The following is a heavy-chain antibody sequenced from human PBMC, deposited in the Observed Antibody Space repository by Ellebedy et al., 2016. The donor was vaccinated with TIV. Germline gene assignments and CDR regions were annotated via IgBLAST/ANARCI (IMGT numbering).Heavy chain of an antibody. CDR2: ISYDGSSK. V-gene: IGHV3-30-3*01. CDR3: ASLRNDYGDYVNY. J-gene: IGHJ4*02. Sequence: PGGSLRLSCAASGFTFNSYAMHWVRQAPGKGLEWAAVISYDGSSKYYADSVKGRFTISRDNAKNSLYLQMNSLRAEDTAVYYCASLRNDYGDYVNYWGQGTLVTVSS. D-gene: IGHD4-17*01. CDR1: GFTFNSYA.